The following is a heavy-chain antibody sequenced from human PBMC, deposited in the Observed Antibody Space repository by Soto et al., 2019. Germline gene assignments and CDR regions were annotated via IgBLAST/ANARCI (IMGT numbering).Heavy chain of an antibody. D-gene: IGHD3-22*01. J-gene: IGHJ4*02. Sequence: SLRLSCAASGFTFNTRRMSWVRQAPGKGLEWVANINQDGSEKYCLDSVKGRFTISRDNAKNSLSLQMNSLRAEDTAMYYCARDYDRTPGIYWGQGTLVTVSS. CDR1: GFTFNTRR. CDR2: INQDGSEK. CDR3: ARDYDRTPGIY. V-gene: IGHV3-7*04.